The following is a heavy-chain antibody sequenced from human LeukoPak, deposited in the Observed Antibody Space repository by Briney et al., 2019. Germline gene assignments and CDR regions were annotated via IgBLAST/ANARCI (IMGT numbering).Heavy chain of an antibody. J-gene: IGHJ5*02. CDR2: IYYSGST. V-gene: IGHV4-59*01. CDR3: ARGLRWFDP. D-gene: IGHD5-12*01. Sequence: SETLSLTCTVSGGSISSYYWSWIRQPPGKGLEWIGYIYYSGSTNYNPSLKSRVTISVDTSKNQFSLKLSSVTAADTAVYYCARGLRWFDPWGQGTLVTVSS. CDR1: GGSISSYY.